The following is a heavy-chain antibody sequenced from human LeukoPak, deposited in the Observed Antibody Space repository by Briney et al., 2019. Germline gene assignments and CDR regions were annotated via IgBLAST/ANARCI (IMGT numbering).Heavy chain of an antibody. V-gene: IGHV3-30-3*01. CDR2: ISYDGSNK. CDR3: ANAPITILGYYYGMDV. Sequence: GGSLRLSCGASGFTFSSYAMHWVRQVPGKGLEWVAVISYDGSNKYYADSVKGRFTISRDNSKNTLYLQMNSLRAEDTAVYYCANAPITILGYYYGMDVWGQGTTVTVSS. J-gene: IGHJ6*02. CDR1: GFTFSSYA. D-gene: IGHD3-3*01.